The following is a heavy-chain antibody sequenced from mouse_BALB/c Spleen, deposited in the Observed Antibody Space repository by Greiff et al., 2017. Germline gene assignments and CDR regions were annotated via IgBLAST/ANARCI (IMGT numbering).Heavy chain of an antibody. Sequence: EVKLVESGGGLVQPGGSLRLSCATSGFTFTDYYMSWVRQPPGKALEWLGFIRNKANGYTTEYSASVKGRFTISRDNSQSILYLQMNTLRAEDSATYYCARDRTYEGFAYWGQGTLVTVSA. CDR2: IRNKANGYTT. J-gene: IGHJ3*01. V-gene: IGHV7-3*02. D-gene: IGHD2-3*01. CDR3: ARDRTYEGFAY. CDR1: GFTFTDYY.